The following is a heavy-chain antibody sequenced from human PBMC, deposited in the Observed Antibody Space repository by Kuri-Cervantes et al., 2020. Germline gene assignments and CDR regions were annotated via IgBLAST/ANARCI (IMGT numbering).Heavy chain of an antibody. D-gene: IGHD2-2*01. CDR2: ISYDGSNK. CDR3: ARVEDCSSTSCGWARFDP. J-gene: IGHJ5*02. Sequence: GGSLRLSCAASGFTFNNYAMHWVRQALGKGLEWVAVISYDGSNKYYADSVKGRFTISRDKSKNTLYLQMNSLRAEDTAVYYCARVEDCSSTSCGWARFDPWGQGTLVTVSS. V-gene: IGHV3-30*14. CDR1: GFTFNNYA.